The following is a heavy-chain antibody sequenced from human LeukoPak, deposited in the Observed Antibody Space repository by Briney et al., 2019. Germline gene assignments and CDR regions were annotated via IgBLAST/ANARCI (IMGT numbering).Heavy chain of an antibody. CDR1: GYTFTGYY. V-gene: IGHV1-2*02. CDR2: INPNSAAT. Sequence: GAPVKVSCKTSGYTFTGYYIHWVRQAPGQGLEWMGWINPNSAATNYAQKFQGRVTMTRDTSISTVFMELSNLRSDDTSVYYCARDGRVRAVTDWGQGTLVTVSS. CDR3: ARDGRVRAVTD. J-gene: IGHJ4*02. D-gene: IGHD6-19*01.